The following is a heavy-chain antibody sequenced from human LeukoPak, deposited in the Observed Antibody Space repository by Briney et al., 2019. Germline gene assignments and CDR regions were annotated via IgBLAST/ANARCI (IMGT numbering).Heavy chain of an antibody. CDR3: ARGRYDFWSGSLLGY. D-gene: IGHD3-3*01. CDR1: GGTFSSYA. V-gene: IGHV1-69*01. CDR2: ISPIFGTA. Sequence: SSVKVSCKASGGTFSSYAISWLRQAPGQGLEWIGGISPIFGTANYAQKFQGRVTITADESTSTAYMELSSLRSEDTAVYFCARGRYDFWSGSLLGYWGQGALVTVSS. J-gene: IGHJ4*02.